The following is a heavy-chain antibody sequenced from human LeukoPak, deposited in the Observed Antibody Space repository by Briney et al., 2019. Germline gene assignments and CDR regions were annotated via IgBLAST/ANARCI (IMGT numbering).Heavy chain of an antibody. CDR3: AKDVYDGSVYYDSSGYLDY. D-gene: IGHD3-22*01. CDR1: GFTFSSYG. V-gene: IGHV3-30*18. J-gene: IGHJ4*02. Sequence: GGSLRLSCAASGFTFSSYGMHWVRQAPGKGLEWVAVISYDGSNKYYADSVKGRFTISRDNSKNTLYLQMNSLRAEDTAVYYCAKDVYDGSVYYDSSGYLDYWGQGTLVTVSS. CDR2: ISYDGSNK.